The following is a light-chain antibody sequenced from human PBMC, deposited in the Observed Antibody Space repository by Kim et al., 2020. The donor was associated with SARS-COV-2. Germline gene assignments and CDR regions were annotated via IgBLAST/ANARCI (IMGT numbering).Light chain of an antibody. Sequence: PASISCRSSQSRLHSNGYNYLDWYLQKPGQSPQLLIYLGSNRASGVPDRFSGSGSGTDFTLKISRVEAEDVGVYYCMQALQTPRTFGQGTRLEIK. CDR3: MQALQTPRT. J-gene: IGKJ5*01. CDR1: QSRLHSNGYNY. V-gene: IGKV2-28*01. CDR2: LGS.